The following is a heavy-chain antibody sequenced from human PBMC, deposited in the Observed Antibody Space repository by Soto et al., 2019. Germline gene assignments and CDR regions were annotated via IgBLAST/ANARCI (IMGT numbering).Heavy chain of an antibody. CDR3: ARHVPAAGYYYGMDV. J-gene: IGHJ6*02. D-gene: IGHD2-2*01. V-gene: IGHV1-69*12. CDR1: AGTFSSYA. Sequence: QVQLVQSGAEVKKPGSSVKVSCKASAGTFSSYAISWVRQAPGQGLEWMGGIIPIFGTANYAQKFQGRVTITADESTSTAYMELSSRRSEDTAVYYCARHVPAAGYYYGMDVWGQGTTVTVSS. CDR2: IIPIFGTA.